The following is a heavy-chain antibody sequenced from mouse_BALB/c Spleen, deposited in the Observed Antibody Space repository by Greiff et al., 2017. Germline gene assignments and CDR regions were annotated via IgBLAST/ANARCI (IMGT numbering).Heavy chain of an antibody. D-gene: IGHD2-10*02. V-gene: IGHV3-6*02. Sequence: EVKLVESGPGLVKPSQSLSLTCSVTGYSITSGYYWNWIRQFPGNKLEWMGYISYDGSNNYNPSLKNRISITRDTSKNQFFLKLNSVTTEDTATYYCARPVSYGGFAYWGQGTLVTVSA. CDR3: ARPVSYGGFAY. CDR2: ISYDGSN. CDR1: GYSITSGYY. J-gene: IGHJ3*01.